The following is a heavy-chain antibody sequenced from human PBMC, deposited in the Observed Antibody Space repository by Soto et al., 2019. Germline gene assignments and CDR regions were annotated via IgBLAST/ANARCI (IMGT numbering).Heavy chain of an antibody. Sequence: QVQLVQSGAEVKKPGASVKVSCKASGYTFTSYDINWVRQATGQGLEWMGWMNPNSGNTGYAQKFQGRVTMTRNTSISKDYMERSSLRSEDTAVYYCARYCSSTSCYGGGYYMDVWGKGTTVTVSS. CDR3: ARYCSSTSCYGGGYYMDV. D-gene: IGHD2-2*01. V-gene: IGHV1-8*01. CDR1: GYTFTSYD. J-gene: IGHJ6*03. CDR2: MNPNSGNT.